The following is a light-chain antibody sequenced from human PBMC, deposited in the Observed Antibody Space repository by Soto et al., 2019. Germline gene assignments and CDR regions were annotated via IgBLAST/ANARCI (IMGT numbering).Light chain of an antibody. Sequence: QSVLTQPPSVAGAPGQRVTISCTGASSNIGAGYDVHWYQQLPGTAPKLLIYGNSNRPSGVPDQFSGSNSGTSASLAITGRQAGDEADCYCQYYDSSLSGYVFGTGTKVTV. J-gene: IGLJ1*01. V-gene: IGLV1-40*01. CDR1: SSNIGAGYD. CDR2: GNS. CDR3: QYYDSSLSGYV.